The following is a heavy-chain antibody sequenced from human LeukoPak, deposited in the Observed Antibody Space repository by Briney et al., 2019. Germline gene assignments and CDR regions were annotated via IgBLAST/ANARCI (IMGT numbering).Heavy chain of an antibody. Sequence: PGGSLRLSCAASGFTFSSYSMNWVRQAPGQGLEWVSSISSSSSSRYYADSVKGRFTISRDNAKNSLYLQMNSLSAGDTAVYYCARVGVVGATLDAFDIWGQGTMVTVSS. V-gene: IGHV3-21*01. J-gene: IGHJ3*02. CDR3: ARVGVVGATLDAFDI. CDR1: GFTFSSYS. D-gene: IGHD1-26*01. CDR2: ISSSSSSR.